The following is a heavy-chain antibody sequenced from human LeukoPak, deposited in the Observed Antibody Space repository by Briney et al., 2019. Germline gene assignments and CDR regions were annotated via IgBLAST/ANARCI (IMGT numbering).Heavy chain of an antibody. Sequence: GGSLRLSCDASGFTFSNYAMIWGRQAPGKGLEWVSGISASGGSTYYADSVKGRFTISRDNSKDTLYLQMKSLRVDDTAVYYCARGRSGELTWAFTLDSWGQGTLVTVSS. CDR1: GFTFSNYA. D-gene: IGHD3-10*01. V-gene: IGHV3-23*01. J-gene: IGHJ4*02. CDR2: ISASGGST. CDR3: ARGRSGELTWAFTLDS.